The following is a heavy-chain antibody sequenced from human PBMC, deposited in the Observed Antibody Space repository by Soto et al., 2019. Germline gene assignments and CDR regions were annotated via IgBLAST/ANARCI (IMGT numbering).Heavy chain of an antibody. J-gene: IGHJ4*02. CDR1: GGSISSYY. Sequence: QVQLQESGPGLVKPSETLSLTCTVSGGSISSYYWSWIRQPPGKGLEWIGYIYYSGSTNYNPSLKSRVTISVDTSKNQFSLKPSSVTAADTAVYYCARHLGSVHYWGQGTLVTVSS. D-gene: IGHD3-10*01. CDR2: IYYSGST. V-gene: IGHV4-59*08. CDR3: ARHLGSVHY.